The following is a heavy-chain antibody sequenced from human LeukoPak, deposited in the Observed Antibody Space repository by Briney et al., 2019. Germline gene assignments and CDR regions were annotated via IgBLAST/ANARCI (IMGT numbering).Heavy chain of an antibody. J-gene: IGHJ4*02. D-gene: IGHD4-11*01. V-gene: IGHV3-30*02. CDR3: AKDLLSVTTVTTPWDY. Sequence: GGSLRLSCAASGFIFSSYGMHWVRQAPGKGLEWVAYISYDGNMKDYADSVKGRFTVSRDNSKNTLYLQMNSLRAEDTAVYYCAKDLLSVTTVTTPWDYWGQGTLVTVSS. CDR2: ISYDGNMK. CDR1: GFIFSSYG.